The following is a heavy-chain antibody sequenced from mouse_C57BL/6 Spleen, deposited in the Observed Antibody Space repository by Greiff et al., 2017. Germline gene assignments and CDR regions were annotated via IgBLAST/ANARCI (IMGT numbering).Heavy chain of an antibody. D-gene: IGHD2-12*01. V-gene: IGHV1-82*01. Sequence: QVQLQQSGPELVKPGASVKISCKASGYAFSSSWMNWVKQRPGKGLEWIGRIYPGDGDTNYNGKFKGKATLTADKSSSTAYMQLRSLTSEDAAVYFCASQGDYSYFYFDYWGQGTTLTVSS. CDR2: IYPGDGDT. CDR3: ASQGDYSYFYFDY. J-gene: IGHJ2*01. CDR1: GYAFSSSW.